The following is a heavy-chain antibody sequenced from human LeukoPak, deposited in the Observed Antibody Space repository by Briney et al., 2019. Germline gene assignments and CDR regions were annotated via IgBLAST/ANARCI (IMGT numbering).Heavy chain of an antibody. J-gene: IGHJ5*02. Sequence: PSETLSLTCAVYGGSFSGYYWSWIRQPPGKGLEWIGEINHSGSTNYNPSLKSRVTISVDTSKNQFSLKLSSVTAADRAVYYCARGQYNYDIWTGYPKRYNWFDPWGQGTLVTVSS. CDR2: INHSGST. CDR1: GGSFSGYY. V-gene: IGHV4-34*01. D-gene: IGHD3-9*01. CDR3: ARGQYNYDIWTGYPKRYNWFDP.